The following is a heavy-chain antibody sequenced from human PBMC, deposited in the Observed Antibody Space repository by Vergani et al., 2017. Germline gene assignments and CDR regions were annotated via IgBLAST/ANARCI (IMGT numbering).Heavy chain of an antibody. Sequence: QLQLQESGPGLVKPSETLSLTCTVSGGSISSSSYYWGWIRQPPGKGLEWIGSIYYSGSTYYNPSLKSRVTISADASKNQFSLKLSSVTAADTAVYYCARLSAVTTLIDYWGQGTLVTVSS. CDR2: IYYSGST. CDR3: ARLSAVTTLIDY. J-gene: IGHJ4*02. V-gene: IGHV4-39*01. D-gene: IGHD4-17*01. CDR1: GGSISSSSYY.